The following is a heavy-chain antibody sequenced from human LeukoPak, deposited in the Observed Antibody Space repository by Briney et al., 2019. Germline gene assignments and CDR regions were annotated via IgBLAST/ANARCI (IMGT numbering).Heavy chain of an antibody. CDR1: GYTFTSYG. CDR2: ISAYNGNT. D-gene: IGHD6-19*01. J-gene: IGHJ4*02. CDR3: ARVIAVAGIDWYFDY. V-gene: IGHV1-18*01. Sequence: ASVKVSCKAFGYTFTSYGISWVRQAPGQGLEWMGWISAYNGNTNYAQKLQGRVTMTTDTSTSTAYMELRSLRSDDTAVYYCARVIAVAGIDWYFDYWGQGTLVTVSS.